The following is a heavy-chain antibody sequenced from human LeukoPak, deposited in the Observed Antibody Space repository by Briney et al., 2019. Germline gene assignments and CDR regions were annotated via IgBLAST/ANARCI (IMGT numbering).Heavy chain of an antibody. D-gene: IGHD6-19*01. CDR3: ARAALPYSSGWYYYGMDV. Sequence: ASVKVSCKASGYTFTRYGISWVRQAPGQGLEWMGWISGNNGDSKYAQKFQGRVTMTTDTFTSTAHMELRSLRSDDTAVFYCARAALPYSSGWYYYGMDVWGQGTTVTVSS. V-gene: IGHV1-18*01. CDR1: GYTFTRYG. CDR2: ISGNNGDS. J-gene: IGHJ6*02.